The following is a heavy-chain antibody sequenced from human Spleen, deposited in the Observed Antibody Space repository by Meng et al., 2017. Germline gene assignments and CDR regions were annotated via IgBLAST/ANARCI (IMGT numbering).Heavy chain of an antibody. D-gene: IGHD6-19*01. Sequence: SETLSLTCAVSGYSITGSYNWGWIRQSPGKGLEWIGSIYQSGSTYYNPSLKSRVTISVNTSKNQFSVKLSSVTAADTAVYYCARQSSSGWSSWGQGTMVTVSS. CDR2: IYQSGST. V-gene: IGHV4-38-2*01. CDR3: ARQSSSGWSS. CDR1: GYSITGSYN. J-gene: IGHJ3*01.